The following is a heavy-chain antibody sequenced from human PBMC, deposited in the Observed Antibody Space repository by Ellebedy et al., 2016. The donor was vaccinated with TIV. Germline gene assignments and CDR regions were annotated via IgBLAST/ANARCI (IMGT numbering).Heavy chain of an antibody. CDR1: GCSISSYY. CDR3: ARDHVEMATILSAFDI. D-gene: IGHD5-24*01. J-gene: IGHJ3*02. CDR2: IYISGST. Sequence: SGTLSLTXTVSGCSISSYYWSWIRQPAGKGLEWIGRIYISGSTNYNPSFKSRVIMSVDTSKNQFSLNLRSVTAADTAVYYCARDHVEMATILSAFDIWGQGIMVTVSS. V-gene: IGHV4-4*07.